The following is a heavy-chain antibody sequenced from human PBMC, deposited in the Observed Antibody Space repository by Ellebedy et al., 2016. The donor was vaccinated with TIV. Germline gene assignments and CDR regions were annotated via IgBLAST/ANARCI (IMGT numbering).Heavy chain of an antibody. V-gene: IGHV4-59*01. CDR3: ARDRESNDAFDI. J-gene: IGHJ3*02. Sequence: SETLSLXXTVSGGSISSYYWSWIRQPPGKGLEWIGYIYYSGSTNYNPSLKSRVPISVDTSKNQFSLKLSSVTAADTAVYYCARDRESNDAFDIWGQGTMVTVSS. D-gene: IGHD3-10*01. CDR2: IYYSGST. CDR1: GGSISSYY.